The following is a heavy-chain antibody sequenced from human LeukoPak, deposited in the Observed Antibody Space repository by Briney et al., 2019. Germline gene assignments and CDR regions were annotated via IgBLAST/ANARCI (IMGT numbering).Heavy chain of an antibody. J-gene: IGHJ3*01. CDR2: IHHDGRT. CDR3: AREPVPQDYGDTVNAYDL. D-gene: IGHD4-17*01. V-gene: IGHV4-34*01. Sequence: SETLSLTCAVYGGSLSGRYWSWIRQSPGKGLEWIGDIHHDGRTKYSPSLKSRVSILLDTSKNEVSLRLTPVTAADTALYFCAREPVPQDYGDTVNAYDLWGQGTMVIVSS. CDR1: GGSLSGRY.